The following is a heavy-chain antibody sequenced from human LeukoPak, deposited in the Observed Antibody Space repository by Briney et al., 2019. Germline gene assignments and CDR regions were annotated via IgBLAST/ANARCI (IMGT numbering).Heavy chain of an antibody. J-gene: IGHJ6*04. CDR2: IYDSGST. CDR1: GGSISSSSYY. V-gene: IGHV4-39*07. Sequence: SETLSLTCTVSGGSISSSSYYWGWIRQPPGKGLEWIGSIYDSGSTYYNPSLKSRVTISVDTSKNQFSLKLSSVTATDTAVYYCARAGYSGSDFSVWGKGSTVTVSS. CDR3: ARAGYSGSDFSV. D-gene: IGHD5-12*01.